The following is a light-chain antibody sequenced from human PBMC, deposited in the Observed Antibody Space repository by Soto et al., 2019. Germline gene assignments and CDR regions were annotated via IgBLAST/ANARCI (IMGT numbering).Light chain of an antibody. V-gene: IGLV2-8*01. Sequence: QSALTQPPSASGSPGQSVTISCTGPSSDVGAYKYVSWYQQYPGKAPKLMIYEVTKRPSGVPDRISGSKSGNTASLTVSGLQAEDEADYYCTSYVGNDIWVFGGGTKLTVL. J-gene: IGLJ3*02. CDR3: TSYVGNDIWV. CDR2: EVT. CDR1: SSDVGAYKY.